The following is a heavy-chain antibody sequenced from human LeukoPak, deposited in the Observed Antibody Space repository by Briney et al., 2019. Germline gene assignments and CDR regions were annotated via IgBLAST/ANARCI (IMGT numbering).Heavy chain of an antibody. V-gene: IGHV1-2*06. CDR3: ARVGDGINDGLDI. CDR2: INPKTGGT. D-gene: IGHD5-24*01. CDR1: GYIFTGHY. J-gene: IGHJ3*02. Sequence: ASVKVSCKASGYIFTGHYMNWVRQVPGQGLEWMGRINPKTGGTNYAQNFQGRVTMTRDTSISTTYMELSRLRPDDTAVYYCARVGDGINDGLDIWGQGTMVTVSS.